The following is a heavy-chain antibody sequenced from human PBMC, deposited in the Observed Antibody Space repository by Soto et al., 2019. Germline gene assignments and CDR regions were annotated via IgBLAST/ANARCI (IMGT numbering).Heavy chain of an antibody. J-gene: IGHJ5*02. CDR1: GGSVSSGSYY. Sequence: SETLSLTCTVSGGSVSSGSYYWSWIRQPPGKGLEWIGYIYYSGSTNYNPSLKSRLSMSVDTSKNQFSLNLTSVTAADTAVYHCARMSATGTRWFDPWGQGTLVTVSS. V-gene: IGHV4-61*01. D-gene: IGHD6-13*01. CDR2: IYYSGST. CDR3: ARMSATGTRWFDP.